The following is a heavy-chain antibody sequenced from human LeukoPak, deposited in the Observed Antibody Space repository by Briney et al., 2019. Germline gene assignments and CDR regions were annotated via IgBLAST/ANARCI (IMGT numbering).Heavy chain of an antibody. CDR2: ISGSSSTI. V-gene: IGHV3-48*01. CDR1: GFTFSSYS. J-gene: IGHJ4*02. Sequence: GGSLRLSCAASGFTFSSYSMNWVRQAPEKGLEWGSYISGSSSTIYYADSVKGRFTISRDNGKNTLYLQMNSLRAEDTAVYYCARGSTYYDSSGQVPFDYWGQGTLVTVSS. D-gene: IGHD3-22*01. CDR3: ARGSTYYDSSGQVPFDY.